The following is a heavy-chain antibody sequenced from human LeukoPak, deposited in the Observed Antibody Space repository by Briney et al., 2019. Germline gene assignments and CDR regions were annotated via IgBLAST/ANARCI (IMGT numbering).Heavy chain of an antibody. CDR2: ISGSGGST. V-gene: IGHV3-23*01. D-gene: IGHD3-9*01. CDR1: GFTFSSYA. Sequence: HPGGSLRLSCAASGFTFSSYAMSWVRQAPGKGLEWVSAISGSGGSTYYADSVKGRFTISRDNSKNTLYLQMNSLRAEDTAVYNCARESRPTYYDILTGIGLDYWGQGTLVTVSS. CDR3: ARESRPTYYDILTGIGLDY. J-gene: IGHJ4*02.